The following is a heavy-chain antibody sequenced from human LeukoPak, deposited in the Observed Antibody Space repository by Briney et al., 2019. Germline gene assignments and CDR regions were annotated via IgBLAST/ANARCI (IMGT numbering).Heavy chain of an antibody. J-gene: IGHJ4*02. CDR3: ARGRYLTTGGGAAAGFLDY. D-gene: IGHD6-13*01. V-gene: IGHV4-4*07. CDR2: IYTSGST. Sequence: PSETLSLTCTVSGGSISSYYWSWIRQPAGKGLEWIGRIYTSGSTNYNPSLKRRVTISVDTSQNQFSVRLSSVTAADTAVYYCARGRYLTTGGGAAAGFLDYWGQGTLVTVSS. CDR1: GGSISSYY.